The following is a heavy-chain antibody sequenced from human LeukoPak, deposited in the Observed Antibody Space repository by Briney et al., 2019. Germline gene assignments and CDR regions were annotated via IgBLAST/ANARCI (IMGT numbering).Heavy chain of an antibody. CDR2: IYSGGST. D-gene: IGHD1-26*01. CDR3: AKDGQEWERDY. CDR1: GFTVSSNY. V-gene: IGHV3-53*01. Sequence: PGGSLRLSCAASGFTVSSNYMSWVRQAPGKGLEWVSVIYSGGSTYYADSVKGRFTISRDNSKNTLYLQMNSLRAEDTAVYYCAKDGQEWERDYWGQGTLVTVSS. J-gene: IGHJ4*02.